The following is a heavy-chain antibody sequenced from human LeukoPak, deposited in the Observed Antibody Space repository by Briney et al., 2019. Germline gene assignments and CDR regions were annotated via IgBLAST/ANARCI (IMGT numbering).Heavy chain of an antibody. Sequence: GGSLRLSCAASGFTVSSNYMSWFRQAPAKGLERVSVIYSGGSTYYADSVKGRFTISRDNSKNTLYLQMNSLRAEDTAVYYCARTNWNDADYWGQGTLVTVSS. CDR2: IYSGGST. CDR1: GFTVSSNY. D-gene: IGHD1-1*01. J-gene: IGHJ4*02. V-gene: IGHV3-66*02. CDR3: ARTNWNDADY.